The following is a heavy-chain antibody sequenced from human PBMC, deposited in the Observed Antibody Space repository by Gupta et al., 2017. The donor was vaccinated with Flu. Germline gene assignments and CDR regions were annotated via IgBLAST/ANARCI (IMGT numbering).Heavy chain of an antibody. CDR3: AKIGIVGATTPDYFDY. CDR2: ISGSGCST. CDR1: GFPFSSYA. Sequence: EVQLLESGGGLVQPGGSLRLSCAASGFPFSSYALRWVRQAPGKGLEWVSAISGSGCSTYYADSVKGRFAISRDNSKNTLYLQMNSLRAEDTAVYYCAKIGIVGATTPDYFDYWGQGTLVTVSS. D-gene: IGHD1-26*01. V-gene: IGHV3-23*01. J-gene: IGHJ4*02.